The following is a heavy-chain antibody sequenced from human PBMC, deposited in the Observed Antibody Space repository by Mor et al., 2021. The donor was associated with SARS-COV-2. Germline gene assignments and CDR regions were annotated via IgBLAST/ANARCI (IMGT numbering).Heavy chain of an antibody. D-gene: IGHD6-19*01. J-gene: IGHJ4*02. Sequence: KSKTDGGTTDYAAPVKGRFTISRDDSKNTLYLQMNSLKTEDTAVYYCTTGSDIAVGYHWGQGTLVTVSS. V-gene: IGHV3-15*01. CDR2: KSKTDGGTT. CDR3: TTGSDIAVGYH.